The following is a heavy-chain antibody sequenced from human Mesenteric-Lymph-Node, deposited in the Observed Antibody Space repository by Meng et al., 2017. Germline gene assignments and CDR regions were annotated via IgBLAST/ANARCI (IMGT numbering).Heavy chain of an antibody. V-gene: IGHV1-46*01. CDR3: AKDHLAAGGLDF. Sequence: ASVKVSCKASGYTFSNYYVHWVRQAPGQGLEWMALVNPSDGRTVYAQNFQGRVTMTGDTSTSTVYMEVTSLRSEDSAVYYCAKDHLAAGGLDFWGQGTLVTVSS. CDR1: GYTFSNYY. CDR2: VNPSDGRT. D-gene: IGHD6-13*01. J-gene: IGHJ4*02.